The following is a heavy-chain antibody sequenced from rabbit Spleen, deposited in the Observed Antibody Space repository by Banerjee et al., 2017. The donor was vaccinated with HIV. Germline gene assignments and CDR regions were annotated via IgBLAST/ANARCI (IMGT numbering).Heavy chain of an antibody. CDR3: ARGSAAMTMVITGYYLSL. D-gene: IGHD2-1*01. Sequence: QEQLEESGGDLVKPEGSLTLTCTASGFSFSSSYWICWVRQAPGKGLEWIACIYAGSSGSTYYASWAKGRFTISKTSSTTVTLQMTSLTAADTATYFCARGSAAMTMVITGYYLSLWGQGTLVTVS. CDR2: IYAGSSGST. V-gene: IGHV1S45*01. J-gene: IGHJ3*01. CDR1: GFSFSSSYW.